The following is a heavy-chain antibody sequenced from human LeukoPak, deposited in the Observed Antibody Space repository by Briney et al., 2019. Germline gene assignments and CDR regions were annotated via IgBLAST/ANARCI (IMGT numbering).Heavy chain of an antibody. V-gene: IGHV4-38-2*01. D-gene: IGHD5-12*01. J-gene: IGHJ4*02. CDR2: MFHSGST. Sequence: SETLSLTCAVSGYSIGSGYYWGWIRQPPGKGLEWIGSMFHSGSTYYNPSLKSRVTISVVKSKNHFSLKLSSVTAADTAVYYCARSLSRGYSGFRVSPFDYWGQGTLVTVSS. CDR3: ARSLSRGYSGFRVSPFDY. CDR1: GYSIGSGYY.